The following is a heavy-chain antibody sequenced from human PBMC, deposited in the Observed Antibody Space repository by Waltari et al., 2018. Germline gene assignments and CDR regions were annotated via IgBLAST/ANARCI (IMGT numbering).Heavy chain of an antibody. V-gene: IGHV3-74*01. J-gene: IGHJ4*02. D-gene: IGHD3-10*01. CDR1: GFTFSTSW. Sequence: EVQLVESGGGLVQPGGSLRLSCAASGFTFSTSWMHWVRQAPGKGLVWVSRINSDGSSTSYADSVKGRFTISRDNAKNTLYLQMNSLRAEDTAVYYCASFMGVRKHFDYWGQGTLVTVPS. CDR2: INSDGSST. CDR3: ASFMGVRKHFDY.